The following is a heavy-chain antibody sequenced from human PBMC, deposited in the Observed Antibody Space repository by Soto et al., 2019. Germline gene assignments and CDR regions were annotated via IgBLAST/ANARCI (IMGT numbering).Heavy chain of an antibody. D-gene: IGHD1-26*01. CDR1: GYTFTSYG. CDR3: ARDLGELRPVYGMDV. V-gene: IGHV1-18*01. CDR2: ISAYNGNT. Sequence: QVQLVQSGAEVKKPGASVKVSCKASGYTFTSYGISWVRQAPGQGLEWMGWISAYNGNTNYAQKLHVRVTMTTDTAKSTADMELRSLRSDDTAVYYCARDLGELRPVYGMDVWGQGTTVTVSS. J-gene: IGHJ6*02.